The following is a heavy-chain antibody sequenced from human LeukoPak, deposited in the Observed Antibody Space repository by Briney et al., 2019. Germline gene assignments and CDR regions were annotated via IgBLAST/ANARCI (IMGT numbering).Heavy chain of an antibody. CDR1: GYTFTSYG. D-gene: IGHD3-22*01. J-gene: IGHJ4*02. V-gene: IGHV1-18*01. CDR2: ISAYNGNT. CDR3: ARQRGFYYDSSGTLDY. Sequence: ASVKVSCKASGYTFTSYGISWVRQAPGQGLEWMGWISAYNGNTNYAQKLRGRVTMTTDTSTSTAYMELRSLRSDDTAVYYCARQRGFYYDSSGTLDYWGQGTLVTVSS.